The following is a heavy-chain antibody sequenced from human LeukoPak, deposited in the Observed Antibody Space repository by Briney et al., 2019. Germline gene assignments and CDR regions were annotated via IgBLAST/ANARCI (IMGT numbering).Heavy chain of an antibody. J-gene: IGHJ5*02. V-gene: IGHV3-23*01. CDR1: GFTFKNNG. CDR2: TVASGST. Sequence: GGSLRLSCTASGFTFKNNGMTWARQPPRKGLEWVSATVASGSTFIADPVRGRFTLSRDSSENTVYLMMNNLRVEDTAVYYCFPHGSGSTWSQGTLVTVS. D-gene: IGHD3-10*01. CDR3: FPHGSGST.